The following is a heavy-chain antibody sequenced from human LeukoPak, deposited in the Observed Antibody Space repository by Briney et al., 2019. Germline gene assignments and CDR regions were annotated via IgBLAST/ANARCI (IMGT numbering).Heavy chain of an antibody. Sequence: SETLSLTCTVSGGSISSSSYYWGWVRQPPGRGLEWVGSIYYSGSTYYNPSLKSRVTISVDTSKNQFSLKLSSVTAADTAVYYCARVPSFYDILTGYLGSRLSFDYWGQGTLVTVSS. CDR3: ARVPSFYDILTGYLGSRLSFDY. J-gene: IGHJ4*02. V-gene: IGHV4-39*07. D-gene: IGHD3-9*01. CDR2: IYYSGST. CDR1: GGSISSSSYY.